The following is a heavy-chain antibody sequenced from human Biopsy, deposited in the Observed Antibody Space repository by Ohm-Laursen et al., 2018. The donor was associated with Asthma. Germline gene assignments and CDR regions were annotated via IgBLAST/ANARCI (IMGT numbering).Heavy chain of an antibody. Sequence: SSVKVSCKTSGYTFNSAGITWVRQAPGQGLEWMGWISVYNGNTKVAQKLQDRVTMITDTSTSTAYMELRSLRSDDTAVYFCARAVDYSHYYGIDVWGQGTTDTVS. V-gene: IGHV1-18*01. CDR3: ARAVDYSHYYGIDV. CDR1: GYTFNSAG. D-gene: IGHD3-10*01. J-gene: IGHJ6*02. CDR2: ISVYNGNT.